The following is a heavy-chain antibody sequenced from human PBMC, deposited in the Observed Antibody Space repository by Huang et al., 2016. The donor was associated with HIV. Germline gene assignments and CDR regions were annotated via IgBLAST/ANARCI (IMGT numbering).Heavy chain of an antibody. V-gene: IGHV1-18*01. CDR1: GYGFGSYG. CDR3: ARDPYYSNRWKRNDASFL. CDR2: IDSDSRDT. D-gene: IGHD4-4*01. Sequence: QVQLVQSGGEVMQPGASVRVSCKASGYGFGSYGMSWGRQAPGQGLEWMGWIDSDSRDTSSAQKFQGRVTMTTDTSTTTTYMELRSLRSDDTAMYYCARDPYYSNRWKRNDASFLWGQGTMITVSS. J-gene: IGHJ3*01.